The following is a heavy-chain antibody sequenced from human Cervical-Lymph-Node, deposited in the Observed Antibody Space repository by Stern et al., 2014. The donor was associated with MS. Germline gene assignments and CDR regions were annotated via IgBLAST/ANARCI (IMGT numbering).Heavy chain of an antibody. Sequence: VQLVESGGGLVQPGGSLRLSCTASGFTFSNYWMQWVRQAPGKGLVWVSHIDSVGSSTTYADSVKGRFTVSRDNAKSTLYLQMNSLGAEDTAVYYCVRDNYGVDVWGQGTTVTVSS. V-gene: IGHV3-74*01. CDR2: IDSVGSST. J-gene: IGHJ6*02. CDR1: GFTFSNYW. CDR3: VRDNYGVDV.